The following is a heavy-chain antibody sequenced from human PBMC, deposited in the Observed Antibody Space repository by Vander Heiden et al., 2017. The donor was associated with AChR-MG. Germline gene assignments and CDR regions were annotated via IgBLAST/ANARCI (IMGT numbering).Heavy chain of an antibody. CDR1: VCTFSSYA. D-gene: IGHD3-10*01. CDR3: AKDLEVRGRYYYSAMDV. Sequence: QVQLVESGGGVVQLGRSLRLSCAASVCTFSSYAMHWVLQAPGKGLEWVAVIWYDGSNKYYADSGKGRFTISRDNSKNTLDLEMNNLRAQDTAVYYCAKDLEVRGRYYYSAMDVWGQGTTVTVSS. V-gene: IGHV3-33*06. CDR2: IWYDGSNK. J-gene: IGHJ6*02.